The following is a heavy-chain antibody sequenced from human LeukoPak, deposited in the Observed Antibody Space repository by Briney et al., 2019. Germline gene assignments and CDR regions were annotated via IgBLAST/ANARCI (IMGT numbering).Heavy chain of an antibody. D-gene: IGHD2-21*02. CDR3: ARPDICGGGDSP. CDR2: INPNSGGT. V-gene: IGHV1-2*02. J-gene: IGHJ5*02. Sequence: ASVKVSCKASGYTFTGYYMHWVRQAPGQGLEWMGWINPNSGGTNYAQKFQGRVTMTRDTSISTAYMEPSRLRSDDTAVYYCARPDICGGGDSPWGQGTLVTVSS. CDR1: GYTFTGYY.